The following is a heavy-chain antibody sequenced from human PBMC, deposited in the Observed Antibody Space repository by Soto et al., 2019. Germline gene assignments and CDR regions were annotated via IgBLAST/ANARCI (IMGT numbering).Heavy chain of an antibody. V-gene: IGHV3-73*01. CDR2: IRRKANSYAT. D-gene: IGHD3-16*01. CDR3: SGHGGLSEP. Sequence: PGGSLRLSCAASGFTFSGSAMHWVRQASGKGLEWVGRIRRKANSYATAYAASVKGRFTISRDDSKNTAYLQMNSLKTEDTAVYYCSGHGGLSEPWGPGTLVTVSS. J-gene: IGHJ4*02. CDR1: GFTFSGSA.